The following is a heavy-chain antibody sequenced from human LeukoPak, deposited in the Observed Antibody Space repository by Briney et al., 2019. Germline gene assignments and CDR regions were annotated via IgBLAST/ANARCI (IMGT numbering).Heavy chain of an antibody. J-gene: IGHJ4*02. CDR2: IGSSGGDT. CDR1: GFTFSNYA. CDR3: AKRGVVIRVILVGFHKEAYYFDS. Sequence: GGSLRLSCAASGFTFSNYAMRWVRQAPGKGLDWVSAIGSSGGDTFYADSVKGRFTISRDNSKNTLYLQMNNLRVDDTAVYFCAKRGVVIRVILVGFHKEAYYFDSWGQGALVTVSS. D-gene: IGHD3-22*01. V-gene: IGHV3-23*01.